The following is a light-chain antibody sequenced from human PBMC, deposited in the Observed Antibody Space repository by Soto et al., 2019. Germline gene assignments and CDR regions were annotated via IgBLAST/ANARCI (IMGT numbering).Light chain of an antibody. CDR1: SSDVGGYNY. V-gene: IGLV2-14*01. J-gene: IGLJ3*02. CDR2: EVS. Sequence: QSALTQPASVSGSPGQSITISCTGTSSDVGGYNYVSWYQQHPGKAPKLMIYEVSNRPSGVSNRFSGSKSGNTASLPISGLQAEDEADSYCSSFRSGSTWVFGGGTKLTVL. CDR3: SSFRSGSTWV.